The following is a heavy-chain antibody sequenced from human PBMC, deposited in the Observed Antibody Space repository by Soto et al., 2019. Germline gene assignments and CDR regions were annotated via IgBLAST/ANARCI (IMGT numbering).Heavy chain of an antibody. CDR3: ASTPYSGFAPLDY. V-gene: IGHV1-8*01. D-gene: IGHD5-12*01. Sequence: QVQLVQSGAEVKKPGASVRVSCEASGYAFASHDINWVRQASGQGPEWMGSMNPNSGGTAYAQKFRGRVTLTRNTSIRTAYMEVSSLRSEDTAVYYCASTPYSGFAPLDYGGQGTRVTVSS. CDR2: MNPNSGGT. J-gene: IGHJ4*02. CDR1: GYAFASHD.